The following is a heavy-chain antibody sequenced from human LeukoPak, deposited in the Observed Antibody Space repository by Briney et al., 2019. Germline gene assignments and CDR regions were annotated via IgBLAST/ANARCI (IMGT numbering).Heavy chain of an antibody. CDR3: ARPRFLEWLWDAFDI. D-gene: IGHD3-3*01. J-gene: IGHJ3*02. Sequence: GGSLRLSCAASEFTFSSYWMSWVRQAPGKGLEWVAVISYDGSNKHYADSVKGRFTISRDNSKNTLYLQMNSLRAEDTAVYYCARPRFLEWLWDAFDIWGQGTMVTVSS. V-gene: IGHV3-30*03. CDR2: ISYDGSNK. CDR1: EFTFSSYW.